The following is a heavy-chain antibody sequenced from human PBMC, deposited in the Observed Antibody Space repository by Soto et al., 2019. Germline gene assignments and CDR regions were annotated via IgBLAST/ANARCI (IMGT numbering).Heavy chain of an antibody. V-gene: IGHV1-3*05. CDR1: GYTFTSYA. J-gene: IGHJ5*02. D-gene: IGHD2-21*02. CDR2: INAGNGNT. Sequence: QVQIVQSGAEEKKPGASVKVSCKASGYTFTSYAMHWVRQAPGQRLEWMGWINAGNGNTKYSQKFQGRVTITRDTSASTAYRELSSLRSEDTAVYYCAGRVVTATNNWFDPWGQGTLVTVSS. CDR3: AGRVVTATNNWFDP.